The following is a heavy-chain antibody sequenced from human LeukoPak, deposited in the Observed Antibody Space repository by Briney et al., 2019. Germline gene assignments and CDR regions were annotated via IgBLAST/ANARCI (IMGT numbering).Heavy chain of an antibody. CDR2: IYWDDDK. J-gene: IGHJ4*02. Sequence: SGPTLVNPTQALTLTCTFSGFSLTTSGVGGGWIRQPPGKALEWLALIYWDDDKRYSPSLKSRLTVTKSRSKDQVFLIMTNMAPVDTATYYCVGSSAYDRSGYDYWGRGTLVTVSS. CDR1: GFSLTTSGVG. D-gene: IGHD3-10*01. CDR3: VGSSAYDRSGYDY. V-gene: IGHV2-5*02.